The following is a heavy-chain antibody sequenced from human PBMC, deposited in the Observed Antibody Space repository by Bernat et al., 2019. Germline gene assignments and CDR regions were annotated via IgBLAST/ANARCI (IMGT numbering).Heavy chain of an antibody. CDR1: GFTFSDYY. J-gene: IGHJ3*02. Sequence: QVQLVESGGGLVKPGGSLRLSCAASGFTFSDYYMSWIRQAPGKRLEWISYISSSGSTIYYADSVKGRFSISRDNAVNSLYLQMNSLRAEDTAVYYCAKVGPPYSSGYTDAFDIWGQGTMVTVSS. D-gene: IGHD3-22*01. V-gene: IGHV3-11*04. CDR2: ISSSGSTI. CDR3: AKVGPPYSSGYTDAFDI.